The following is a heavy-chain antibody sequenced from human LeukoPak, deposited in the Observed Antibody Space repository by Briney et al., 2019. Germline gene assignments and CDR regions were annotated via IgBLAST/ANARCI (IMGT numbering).Heavy chain of an antibody. CDR3: ARVAFKGGMDV. D-gene: IGHD3-16*01. V-gene: IGHV4-59*01. CDR1: VGSIGRYH. J-gene: IGHJ6*02. Sequence: PETLSLTCSVSVGSIGRYHRSWVRHPPGKGLELIGPVHYTWTTQYTPFLSGRVSISLGRCKNQFSLSLSSLTAADMAVYYCARVAFKGGMDVWGQGTSVIVSS. CDR2: VHYTWTT.